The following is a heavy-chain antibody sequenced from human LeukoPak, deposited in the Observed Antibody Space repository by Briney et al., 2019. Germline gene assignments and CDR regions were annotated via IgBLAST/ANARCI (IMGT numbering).Heavy chain of an antibody. J-gene: IGHJ3*02. D-gene: IGHD3-3*01. CDR1: GFTFSSYG. CDR2: IWYDGSNK. V-gene: IGHV3-33*01. CDR3: AREHGLYYDFWSGSPGDAFDI. Sequence: GGSLRLSCAASGFTFSSYGMHWVRQAPGKGLEWVAVIWYDGSNKYYADSVKGRFTISRDNSKNTLYLQMDSLRAEDTAVYYCAREHGLYYDFWSGSPGDAFDIWGQGTMVTVSS.